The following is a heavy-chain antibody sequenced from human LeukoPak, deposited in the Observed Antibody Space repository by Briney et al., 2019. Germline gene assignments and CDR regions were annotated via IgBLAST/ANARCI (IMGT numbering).Heavy chain of an antibody. J-gene: IGHJ4*02. CDR1: GGTFSSYA. CDR2: IIPIFGTA. Sequence: SVKVSCKASGGTFSSYAISWVRQAPGQGLEWMGRIIPIFGTANYAQKFQGRVTITTDESTSTAYMELSSLRSEDTAVYYCARDTFVVAAPSYFDYWGQGTLVTVSS. D-gene: IGHD2-15*01. CDR3: ARDTFVVAAPSYFDY. V-gene: IGHV1-69*05.